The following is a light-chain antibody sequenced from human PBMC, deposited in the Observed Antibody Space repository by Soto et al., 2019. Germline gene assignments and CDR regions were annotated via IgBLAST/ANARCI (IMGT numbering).Light chain of an antibody. CDR2: DAS. V-gene: IGKV1-5*01. CDR1: QSISTY. J-gene: IGKJ1*01. Sequence: DIQMTQSPSTLSASVGDRVTVTFRASQSISTYLAWYQQKPGKAPKLLIYDASNLESGVPPRFSGSGSGTEFSLTISSLQPDDFGTYYCQQYNYYWTFGQGTKVDIK. CDR3: QQYNYYWT.